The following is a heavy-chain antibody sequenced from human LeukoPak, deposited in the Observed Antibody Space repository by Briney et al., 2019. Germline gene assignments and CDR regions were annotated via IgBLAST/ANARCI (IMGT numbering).Heavy chain of an antibody. CDR1: GFTFSSYA. CDR2: ISGSGGST. V-gene: IGHV3-23*01. D-gene: IGHD6-13*01. J-gene: IGHJ4*02. Sequence: GGSLRLSCAASGFTFSSYAMSWVRQAPGKGLEWVSAISGSGGSTYYADSVKGRFTISRDNSKNTLYLQMNSLRAEDTAVYYCARGVYSGYSSSWSNFDYWGQGTLVTVSS. CDR3: ARGVYSGYSSSWSNFDY.